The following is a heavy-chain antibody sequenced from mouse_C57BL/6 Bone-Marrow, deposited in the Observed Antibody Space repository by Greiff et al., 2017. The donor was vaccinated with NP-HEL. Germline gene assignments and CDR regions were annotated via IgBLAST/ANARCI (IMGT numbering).Heavy chain of an antibody. CDR3: ARREYYGSSFYYAMDY. D-gene: IGHD1-1*01. CDR1: GFTFSDYG. J-gene: IGHJ4*01. CDR2: ISSGSSTI. V-gene: IGHV5-17*01. Sequence: EVMLVESGGGLVKPGGSLKLSCAASGFTFSDYGMHWVRQAPEKGLEWVAYISSGSSTIYYADTVKGRFTISRDNAKNTLFLQMTSLRSEDTAMYYCARREYYGSSFYYAMDYWGQGTSVTVSS.